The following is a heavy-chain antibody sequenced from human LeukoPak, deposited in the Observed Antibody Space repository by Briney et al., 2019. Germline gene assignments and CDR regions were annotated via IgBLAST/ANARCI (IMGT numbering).Heavy chain of an antibody. D-gene: IGHD4-23*01. CDR2: IYSGGST. Sequence: GGSLRLSCAASGFTVSSNYMSWVRQAPGKGLEWVSVIYSGGSTYYADSVKGRFTISRDNSKNTLYLQMNSLRAEDTAVYYCARARYLNSVFDYWGQGTLVTVSS. CDR3: ARARYLNSVFDY. J-gene: IGHJ4*02. CDR1: GFTVSSNY. V-gene: IGHV3-66*02.